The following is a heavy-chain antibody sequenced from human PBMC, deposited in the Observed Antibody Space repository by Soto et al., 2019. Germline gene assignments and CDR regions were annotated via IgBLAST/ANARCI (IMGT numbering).Heavy chain of an antibody. CDR1: GFTFDDYT. V-gene: IGHV3-43*01. Sequence: GGSLRLSCAASGFTFDDYTMHWVRQAPGKGLEWVSLISWDGGSTYYADSVKGRFTISRDNSKNSLYLQMNSLRTEDTALYYCAKDKVRDSSGWYGGGTDYWGQGTLVTVSS. D-gene: IGHD6-19*01. CDR2: ISWDGGST. J-gene: IGHJ4*02. CDR3: AKDKVRDSSGWYGGGTDY.